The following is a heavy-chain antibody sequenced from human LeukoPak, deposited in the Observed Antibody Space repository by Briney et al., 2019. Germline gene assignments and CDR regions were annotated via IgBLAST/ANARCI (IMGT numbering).Heavy chain of an antibody. CDR2: IRYDGSNK. V-gene: IGHV3-30*02. Sequence: PGGSLRLSCAASGFTFSSYGMHWVRQAPGKGLEWVAFIRYDGSNKYYADSVKGRFTISRDNSKNTLYLQMNSLRAEDTAVYYCAKDGPYGVEYYYYYMDVWGKGTTVTVSS. CDR1: GFTFSSYG. CDR3: AKDGPYGVEYYYYYMDV. D-gene: IGHD4-17*01. J-gene: IGHJ6*03.